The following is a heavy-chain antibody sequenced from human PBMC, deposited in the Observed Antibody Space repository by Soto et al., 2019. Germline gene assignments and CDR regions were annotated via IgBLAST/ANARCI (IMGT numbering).Heavy chain of an antibody. CDR2: ISGSGGST. CDR1: GFTFSSYA. J-gene: IGHJ4*02. CDR3: AKDGSYYDFWSGYSSLYYFDY. D-gene: IGHD3-3*01. V-gene: IGHV3-23*01. Sequence: PGGSLRLSXAASGFTFSSYAMSWVRQAPGKGLEWVSAISGSGGSTYYADSVKGRFTISRDNSKNTLYLQMNSLRAEDTAVYYCAKDGSYYDFWSGYSSLYYFDYWGQGTLVTVSS.